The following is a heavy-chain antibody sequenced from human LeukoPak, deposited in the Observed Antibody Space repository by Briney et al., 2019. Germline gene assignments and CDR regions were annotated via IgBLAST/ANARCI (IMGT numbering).Heavy chain of an antibody. CDR3: ARASHFDWPTEFDY. CDR2: MNPNSGNT. D-gene: IGHD3-9*01. CDR1: GYTFTSYD. J-gene: IGHJ4*02. Sequence: ASVKVSCKASGYTFTSYDINWVRQATGQGLEWMGWMNPNSGNTGYAQKFQGRVTITRNTSISTAYMELSSLRSEDTAVYYCARASHFDWPTEFDYWGQGTLVTVSS. V-gene: IGHV1-8*03.